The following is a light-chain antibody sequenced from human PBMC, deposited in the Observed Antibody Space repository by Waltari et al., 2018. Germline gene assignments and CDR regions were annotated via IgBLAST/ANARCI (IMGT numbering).Light chain of an antibody. CDR3: AAWDDSLSGYV. CDR1: SSKIGSTY. CDR2: QDN. V-gene: IGLV1-47*01. Sequence: QSVLTQPPSESGTPGQRVTISCSGSSSKIGSTYVYWYQKVPGTAPKLLIYQDNQRPSGVPDRFSGSKSGTSASLAISGLRSEDEADYYCAAWDDSLSGYVFGTGTTVTVL. J-gene: IGLJ1*01.